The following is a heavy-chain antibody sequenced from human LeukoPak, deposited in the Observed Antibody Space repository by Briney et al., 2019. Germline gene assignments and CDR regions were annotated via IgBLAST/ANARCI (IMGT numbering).Heavy chain of an antibody. J-gene: IGHJ4*02. Sequence: SETLSLTCTVSGGSISGYYWSWIRQPPGKGLEWIGHIYYSGSTNYNPSLKSRVTISVDTSKNRFSLKLKSVTAADTAVYYCARRGTGYSSSWHFDYWGQGTLVTVSS. CDR3: ARRGTGYSSSWHFDY. V-gene: IGHV4-59*08. CDR1: GGSISGYY. CDR2: IYYSGST. D-gene: IGHD6-13*01.